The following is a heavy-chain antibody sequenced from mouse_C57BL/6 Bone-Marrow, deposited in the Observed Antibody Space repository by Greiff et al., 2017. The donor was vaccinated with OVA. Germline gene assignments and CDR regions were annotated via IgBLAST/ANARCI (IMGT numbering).Heavy chain of an antibody. Sequence: QVQLQQPGAELVMPGASVKLSCKASGYTFTSYWMHWVKQRPGQGLEWIGEIDPSDSYTNYNQKFKGKSTLTVDKSSSTAYMQLSSLTSEDSAVYYCARRLRLPYFDYWGQGTTLTVSS. CDR1: GYTFTSYW. V-gene: IGHV1-69*01. D-gene: IGHD3-2*02. CDR3: ARRLRLPYFDY. CDR2: IDPSDSYT. J-gene: IGHJ2*01.